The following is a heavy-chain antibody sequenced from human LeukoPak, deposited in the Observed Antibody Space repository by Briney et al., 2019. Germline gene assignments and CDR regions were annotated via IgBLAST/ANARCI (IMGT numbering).Heavy chain of an antibody. CDR2: IYYRGST. V-gene: IGHV4-39*02. CDR1: GGSISSSSYY. CDR3: AREVDGYSSSWYDWGARAYYYYYGMDV. Sequence: ETLSLTCTVPGGSISSSSYYWGWIRQPPGKGLEWIGKIYYRGSTYYNPCLKRRVTKSLATSKNQFSLTLSPRPAADTAVYYCAREVDGYSSSWYDWGARAYYYYYGMDVGGQGTTVTVSS. J-gene: IGHJ6*01. D-gene: IGHD6-13*01.